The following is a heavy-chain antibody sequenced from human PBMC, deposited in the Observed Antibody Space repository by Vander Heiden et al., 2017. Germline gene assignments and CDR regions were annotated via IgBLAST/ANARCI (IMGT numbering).Heavy chain of an antibody. V-gene: IGHV3-23*01. CDR2: ISGSCGST. CDR3: ARGAMITFGGVEPHLDY. D-gene: IGHD3-16*01. Sequence: EVQLLESGGGLVQPGGSLRLSCAASGFTFSSYAMSWVRQAPGKGLEWVSAISGSCGSTYYADSVKGRFTISRDNSKNTLYLQMNSLRTEDTAVYYCARGAMITFGGVEPHLDYWGQGTLVTVSS. CDR1: GFTFSSYA. J-gene: IGHJ4*02.